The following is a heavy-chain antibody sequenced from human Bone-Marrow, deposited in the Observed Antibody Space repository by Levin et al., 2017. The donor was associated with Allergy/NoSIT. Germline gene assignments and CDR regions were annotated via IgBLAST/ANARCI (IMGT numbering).Heavy chain of an antibody. CDR1: GFTFSSYG. CDR3: AKDRVGATGGAYYYGMDV. Sequence: PGGSLRLSCAASGFTFSSYGMHWVRQAPGKGLEWVAVISYDGSDKYYADSVKGRFTISRDNSKNTLYLQMNSLRAEDTAVYYCAKDRVGATGGAYYYGMDVWGQGTTVTVSS. D-gene: IGHD1-26*01. J-gene: IGHJ6*02. V-gene: IGHV3-30*18. CDR2: ISYDGSDK.